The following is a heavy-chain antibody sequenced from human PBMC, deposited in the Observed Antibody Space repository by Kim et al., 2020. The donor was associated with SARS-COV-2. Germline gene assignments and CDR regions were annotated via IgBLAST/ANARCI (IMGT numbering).Heavy chain of an antibody. D-gene: IGHD6-13*01. CDR3: AKEAAAGKGWVDY. V-gene: IGHV3-23*01. J-gene: IGHJ4*02. Sequence: ADSLKGRLTISRDNSKSTLYLQMNSLGGEDTAVYYCAKEAAAGKGWVDYWGQGTLVTVSS.